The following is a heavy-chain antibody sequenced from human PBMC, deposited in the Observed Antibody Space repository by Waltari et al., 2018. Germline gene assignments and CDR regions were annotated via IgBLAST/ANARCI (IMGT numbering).Heavy chain of an antibody. CDR3: AYSEGWELPLDH. Sequence: QVQVMQAGGGVKKPGASVKLSCQASRHTFIGHYLHWVRQAPGQGLEWMGWINPNSGGTMYAQKCQARVSMSRDTSYKTVYMEVNRLTSDDTAVYFCAYSEGWELPLDHWGRGALVTVSS. D-gene: IGHD1-26*01. CDR2: INPNSGGT. J-gene: IGHJ4*02. CDR1: RHTFIGHY. V-gene: IGHV1-2*02.